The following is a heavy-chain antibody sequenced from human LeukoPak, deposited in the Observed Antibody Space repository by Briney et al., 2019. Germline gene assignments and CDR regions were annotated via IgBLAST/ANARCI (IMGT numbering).Heavy chain of an antibody. CDR2: ISYDGSNK. CDR1: GFTFSSYP. D-gene: IGHD6-6*01. CDR3: ARDKQLVLEMYGFDI. J-gene: IGHJ3*02. V-gene: IGHV3-30*04. Sequence: GGSLRLSCAASGFTFSSYPMYWVRQAPGKGLELVAVISYDGSNKYYTDSVNGRFTSSIDNYKNTLYLQMNSLRDEDTAVYYCARDKQLVLEMYGFDIRGQGTMVTVSS.